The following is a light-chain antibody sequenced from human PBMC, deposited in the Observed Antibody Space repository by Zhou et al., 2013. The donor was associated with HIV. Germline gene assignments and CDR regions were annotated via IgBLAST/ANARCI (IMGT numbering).Light chain of an antibody. J-gene: IGLJ2*01. Sequence: QSALTQPASVSGSPGQSITISCTGTSSDVGGYNLVSWYQQHPGKAPKLMIYEVSKRPSGVSNRFSGSKSGSTASLTISGLQAEDEADYYCYSYAGSSTAVFGGGTKLTVL. CDR3: YSYAGSSTAV. CDR2: EVS. CDR1: SSDVGGYNL. V-gene: IGLV2-23*02.